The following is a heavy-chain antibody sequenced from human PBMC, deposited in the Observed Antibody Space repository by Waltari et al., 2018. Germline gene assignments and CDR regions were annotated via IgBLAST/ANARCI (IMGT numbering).Heavy chain of an antibody. CDR2: IYYSGST. CDR1: GGSLSSYY. J-gene: IGHJ3*02. CDR3: ARKWAYDSSGYYYVGAFDI. V-gene: IGHV4-59*01. Sequence: QVQLQESGPGLVKPSETLSLTCPVSGGSLSSYYWSWIRQPPGKGLEWIGYIYYSGSTNYNPSLKSRVTISVDTSKNQFSLKLSSVTAADTAVYYCARKWAYDSSGYYYVGAFDIWGQGTMVTVSS. D-gene: IGHD3-22*01.